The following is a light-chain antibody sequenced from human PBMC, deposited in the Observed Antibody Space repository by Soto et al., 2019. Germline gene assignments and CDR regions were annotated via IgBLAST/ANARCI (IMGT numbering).Light chain of an antibody. Sequence: EVVLTQSPATLSLAPGERATLSCRASQFLSSYLDWYQQKPGQPPRLLIYDTSNRATGIPARFSGSRSGTDFTLTISSLEPEDFGVYFCQQYNNSPLTFGGGTKVEIK. J-gene: IGKJ4*01. CDR1: QFLSSY. V-gene: IGKV3-11*01. CDR2: DTS. CDR3: QQYNNSPLT.